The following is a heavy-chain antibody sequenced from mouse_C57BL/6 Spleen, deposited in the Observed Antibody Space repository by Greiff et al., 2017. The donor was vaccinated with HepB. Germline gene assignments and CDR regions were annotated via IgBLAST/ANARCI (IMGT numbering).Heavy chain of an antibody. CDR2: IHPNSGST. J-gene: IGHJ4*01. CDR3: ASGYGSSYAMDY. Sequence: VQLQQPGAELVKPGASVKLSCKASGYTFTSYWMHWVKQRPGQGLEWIGMIHPNSGSTNYNEKFKSKATLTVDKSSSTAYLQLSSLTSEDSAVYYCASGYGSSYAMDYWGQGTSVTVSS. V-gene: IGHV1-64*01. CDR1: GYTFTSYW. D-gene: IGHD1-1*01.